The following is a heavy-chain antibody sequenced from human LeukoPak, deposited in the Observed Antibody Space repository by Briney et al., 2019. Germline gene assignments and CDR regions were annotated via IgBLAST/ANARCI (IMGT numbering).Heavy chain of an antibody. Sequence: SETLSLTCTVSGYSISSGYYWGWIRQPPGKGLEWIGSIYHSGSTYYNPSLKSRVTISVDTSKNQFSPQLSSVTAADTAVYYWARDRPGYSYGYGLKYWGQGTLVTVSS. CDR1: GYSISSGYY. D-gene: IGHD5-18*01. CDR2: IYHSGST. V-gene: IGHV4-38-2*02. J-gene: IGHJ4*02. CDR3: ARDRPGYSYGYGLKY.